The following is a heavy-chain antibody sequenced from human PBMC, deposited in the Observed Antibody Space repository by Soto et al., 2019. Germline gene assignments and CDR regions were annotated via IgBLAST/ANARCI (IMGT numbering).Heavy chain of an antibody. J-gene: IGHJ1*01. Sequence: SETLSLTCTVSGGSIGMYYWSWIRQPPGKGLEWIGYIYYSGSTNYNPSLKSRVTISVDTSKNQFSLKLSSVTAANTGVYYCARDSCIGGRCFEFQHWGQGTMVTVAS. CDR1: GGSIGMYY. D-gene: IGHD2-15*01. CDR3: ARDSCIGGRCFEFQH. V-gene: IGHV4-59*01. CDR2: IYYSGST.